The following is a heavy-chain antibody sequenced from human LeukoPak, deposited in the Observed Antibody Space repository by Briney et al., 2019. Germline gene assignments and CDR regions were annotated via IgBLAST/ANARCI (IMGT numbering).Heavy chain of an antibody. V-gene: IGHV4-4*07. Sequence: PSETLSLTCTVSGGSISSYYWSWIRQPAGKGLEWIGRIYTSGSTNYNPSLKSRVTMSVDTSKNQFSLKLSSVTAADTAVYYCARITYSSSWYTQAPFDYWGQGTLVTVSS. D-gene: IGHD6-13*01. CDR3: ARITYSSSWYTQAPFDY. CDR1: GGSISSYY. J-gene: IGHJ4*02. CDR2: IYTSGST.